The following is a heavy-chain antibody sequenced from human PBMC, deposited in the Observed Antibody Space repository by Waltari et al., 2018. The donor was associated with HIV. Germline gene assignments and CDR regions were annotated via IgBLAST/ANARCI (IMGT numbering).Heavy chain of an antibody. J-gene: IGHJ6*02. V-gene: IGHV3-21*01. CDR1: GFTFSNYS. CDR3: ASGF. CDR2: ISSNSNFR. Sequence: EVQLVESGGGLVKPGGSLRLSCVVSGFTFSNYSMNWARQAPGGGLEWVSSISSNSNFRYYADSVKGRFTISRDNAKNSLYLQMNSLRAEDTAVYYCASGFWGQGTTVTVSS. D-gene: IGHD3-10*01.